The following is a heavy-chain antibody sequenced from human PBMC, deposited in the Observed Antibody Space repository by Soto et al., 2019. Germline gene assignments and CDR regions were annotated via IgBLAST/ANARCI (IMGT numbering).Heavy chain of an antibody. CDR2: INHSGAT. Sequence: SDTLSLTCTVSGGSVSGASYYWSWIRQPPGKGLEWIGNINHSGATNYNPSLKTRVTISVDTSKKQFSLKLRSVTSADTAVYYCARGLDFYGSGSPDLNGYWGQGXLVTVCS. CDR1: GGSVSGASYY. V-gene: IGHV4-61*01. CDR3: ARGLDFYGSGSPDLNGY. J-gene: IGHJ4*02. D-gene: IGHD3-10*01.